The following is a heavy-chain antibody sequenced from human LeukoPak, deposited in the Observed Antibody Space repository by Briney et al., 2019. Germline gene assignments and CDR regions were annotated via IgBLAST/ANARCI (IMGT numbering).Heavy chain of an antibody. V-gene: IGHV4-30-2*01. CDR1: GGSISSGGYS. D-gene: IGHD4-17*01. Sequence: SQTLSLTCAVSGGSISSGGYSWSWIRQPPGKGLEWIGYIYHSGSTYYNPSLKSRVTISVDRSKNQFSLKLSSVTAADTAVYYCAREGNSDYGDSPNWFDPWGQGTLVTVSS. J-gene: IGHJ5*02. CDR3: AREGNSDYGDSPNWFDP. CDR2: IYHSGST.